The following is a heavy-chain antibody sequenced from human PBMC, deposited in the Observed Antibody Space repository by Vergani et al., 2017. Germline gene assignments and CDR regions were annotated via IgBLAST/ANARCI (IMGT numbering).Heavy chain of an antibody. V-gene: IGHV3-21*02. D-gene: IGHD3-10*01. Sequence: EVQLLESGGDLVQPGGSLRLSCAASGFTFNHYAMNWVRQAPGKGLEWVSSISSSGNYVYYAASVKGRFSISRDNAKNLLSLQMNSLRADDTAVYYCARDQGSGTNRHHYGLDVWGQGTTVTVSS. CDR1: GFTFNHYA. CDR3: ARDQGSGTNRHHYGLDV. J-gene: IGHJ6*02. CDR2: ISSSGNYV.